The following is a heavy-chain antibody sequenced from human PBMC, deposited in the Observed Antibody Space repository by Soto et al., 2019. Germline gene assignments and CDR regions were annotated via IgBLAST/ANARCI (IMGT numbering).Heavy chain of an antibody. Sequence: EVQLVESGGGLVQPGGSLRLSCAASGFSFSGFWMRWVRQAPGKGLVWVSRMFTDVSTTYYADSVKGRFTISRDNAKSTLYLQMNSLRDEDTAVYYCVRGNTGYGNFDSWGQGTLVTVSS. V-gene: IGHV3-74*01. D-gene: IGHD5-12*01. CDR3: VRGNTGYGNFDS. CDR2: MFTDVSTT. CDR1: GFSFSGFW. J-gene: IGHJ4*02.